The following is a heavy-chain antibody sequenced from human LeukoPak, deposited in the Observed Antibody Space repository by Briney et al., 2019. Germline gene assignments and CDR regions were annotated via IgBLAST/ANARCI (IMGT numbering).Heavy chain of an antibody. CDR2: ISGSGGST. D-gene: IGHD3-10*01. Sequence: SGGSLRLSCAASGFTFSSYAMSWVRQAPGKGLEWVSAISGSGGSTYYADSVKGRFTISRDNAKNSLYLQMNSLRAEDTAVYYCASYGSGSYSLDYWGQGTLVTVSS. CDR1: GFTFSSYA. V-gene: IGHV3-23*01. CDR3: ASYGSGSYSLDY. J-gene: IGHJ4*02.